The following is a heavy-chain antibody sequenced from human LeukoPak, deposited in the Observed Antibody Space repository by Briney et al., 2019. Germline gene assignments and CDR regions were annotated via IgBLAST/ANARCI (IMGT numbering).Heavy chain of an antibody. CDR3: AKDLLPVVVVTANFDY. CDR1: GFTFSSYA. Sequence: GGSLRLSCAASGFTFSSYAMSWVRQAPGKGLEWVSAISGSGGSTYYADSVKGRFTISRDNSKNTLYLQMNSLRAEDTAVYYCAKDLLPVVVVTANFDYWGQGTLVTVSS. CDR2: ISGSGGST. V-gene: IGHV3-23*01. J-gene: IGHJ4*02. D-gene: IGHD2-21*02.